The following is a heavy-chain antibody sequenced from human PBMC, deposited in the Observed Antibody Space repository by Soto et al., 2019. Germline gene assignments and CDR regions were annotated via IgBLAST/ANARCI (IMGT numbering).Heavy chain of an antibody. Sequence: GGSLRLSCAASGFTFSSYGMHWVRQAPGKGLEWVAVISYDGSNKYYADSVKGRFTISRDNSKNTLYLQMNSLRAEDTAVYYCARVYIVGATTSYGMDVWGQGTTVTVS. V-gene: IGHV3-30*03. CDR2: ISYDGSNK. D-gene: IGHD1-26*01. CDR3: ARVYIVGATTSYGMDV. CDR1: GFTFSSYG. J-gene: IGHJ6*02.